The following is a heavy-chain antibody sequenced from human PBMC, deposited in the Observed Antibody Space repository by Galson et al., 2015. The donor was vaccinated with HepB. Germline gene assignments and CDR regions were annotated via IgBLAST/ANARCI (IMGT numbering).Heavy chain of an antibody. CDR3: ARGSSSFDP. V-gene: IGHV4-59*01. CDR2: IYYSGST. D-gene: IGHD6-6*01. J-gene: IGHJ5*02. Sequence: LSLTCTVSGGSISSYYWSWIRQPPGKVLEWIGHIYYSGSTNYNPSLKSRVTTSVDTSKNQFSLKLSSVTAADTAVYYCARGSSSFDPWGQGTLVTVSS. CDR1: GGSISSYY.